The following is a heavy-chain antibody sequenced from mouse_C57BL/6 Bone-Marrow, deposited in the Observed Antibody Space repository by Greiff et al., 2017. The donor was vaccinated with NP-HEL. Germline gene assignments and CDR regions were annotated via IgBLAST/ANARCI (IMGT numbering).Heavy chain of an antibody. CDR1: GFSLTSYG. Sequence: VQLQQSGPGLVAPSQSLSITCTVSGFSLTSYGVHWVRQPPGKGLEWLVVIWSDGSTTYNSALKSRLSISKDNSKSQVFVKMNSLQTDDTAMYYCARHDDYDGDYYAMDYWGQGTSVTVSS. CDR3: ARHDDYDGDYYAMDY. CDR2: IWSDGST. V-gene: IGHV2-6-1*01. D-gene: IGHD2-4*01. J-gene: IGHJ4*01.